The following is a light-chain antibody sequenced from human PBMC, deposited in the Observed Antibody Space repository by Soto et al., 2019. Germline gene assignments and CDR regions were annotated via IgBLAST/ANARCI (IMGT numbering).Light chain of an antibody. CDR1: QSVSSSY. CDR3: QQYGSSPKT. V-gene: IGKV3-20*01. Sequence: EIVLTQTPGTLSLSPGARATLSCRASQSVSSSYLAWNQQKSGQAPRLLIYGASSRATGIPGRFSGSGSGTDFTLTISRLEPEDFAVYYCQQYGSSPKTFGQGTKVDIK. J-gene: IGKJ1*01. CDR2: GAS.